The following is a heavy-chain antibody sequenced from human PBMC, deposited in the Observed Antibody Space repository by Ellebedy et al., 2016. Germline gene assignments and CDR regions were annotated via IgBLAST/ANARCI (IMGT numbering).Heavy chain of an antibody. CDR2: IYNDESNK. CDR3: TKKYTTGTTDWFDP. CDR1: GFIFSAYG. Sequence: GGSLRLSCAASGFIFSAYGMHWVRQAPGKGLEWVAIIYNDESNKYYADSVKGRFTISRDTSKNTLYLQMISLRGEDTAVYYCTKKYTTGTTDWFDPWGQGTLVTVSS. V-gene: IGHV3-33*06. J-gene: IGHJ5*02. D-gene: IGHD1-1*01.